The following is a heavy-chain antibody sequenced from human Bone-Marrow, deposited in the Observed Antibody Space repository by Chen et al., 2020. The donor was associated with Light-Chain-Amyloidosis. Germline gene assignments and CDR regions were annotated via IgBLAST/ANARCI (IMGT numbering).Heavy chain of an antibody. CDR1: GFAFSSYS. Sequence: EVQLVESGGGLLQRGGSLILSCAASGFAFSSYSMSWVRQAPGKGLEWVSTISGSGGSRYDGDSVKGRLTISRDNSKNALCLQMNSLRAEDTAVYYCAKDISYDDILPGYPADAFDIWGQGTMVTVSS. J-gene: IGHJ3*02. CDR3: AKDISYDDILPGYPADAFDI. CDR2: ISGSGGSR. D-gene: IGHD3-9*01. V-gene: IGHV3-23*04.